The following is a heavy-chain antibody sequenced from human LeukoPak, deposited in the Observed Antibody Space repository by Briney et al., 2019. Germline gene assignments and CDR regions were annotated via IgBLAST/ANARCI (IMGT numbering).Heavy chain of an antibody. J-gene: IGHJ4*02. CDR1: GFTFSSYA. Sequence: GGSLRLSCAASGFTFSSYAMSWVRQAPGKGLEWVSTISGSGGSTYYADSVKGRFTISRDNSKNTLYLQMNSLRAEDTAVYYCAKDGYQMLLVGNYFDYWGQGTLVTVSS. D-gene: IGHD2-2*01. CDR2: ISGSGGST. CDR3: AKDGYQMLLVGNYFDY. V-gene: IGHV3-23*01.